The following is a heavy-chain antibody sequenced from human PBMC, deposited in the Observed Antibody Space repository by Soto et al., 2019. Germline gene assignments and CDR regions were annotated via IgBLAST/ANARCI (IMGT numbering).Heavy chain of an antibody. D-gene: IGHD2-15*01. CDR1: GGSISSYY. V-gene: IGHV4-59*08. Sequence: QVQLQESGPGLVKPSETLSLTCTVSGGSISSYYWSWIRQPPGKGLEWIGYIYYSGSTNYNPSLKSRATISVDTSKNPFSLKLSSVTAADTAVYYCARRVYCSGGSCSPHKMGYYYYYMDVWGKGTTVTVSS. CDR2: IYYSGST. J-gene: IGHJ6*03. CDR3: ARRVYCSGGSCSPHKMGYYYYYMDV.